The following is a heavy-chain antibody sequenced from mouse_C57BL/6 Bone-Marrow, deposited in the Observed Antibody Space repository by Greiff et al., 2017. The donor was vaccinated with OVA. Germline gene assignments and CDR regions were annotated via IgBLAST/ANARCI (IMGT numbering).Heavy chain of an antibody. CDR2: IYPRSGNT. CDR3: ARGYYYGSSFDY. Sequence: QVQLQQSGAELARPGASVKLSCKASGYTFPSYGISWVKQRTGQGLEWIGEIYPRSGNTYYNEKFKGKATLTADKSSSTAYMELRSLTSEDSAVYFCARGYYYGSSFDYWGQGTTLTVSS. CDR1: GYTFPSYG. V-gene: IGHV1-81*01. J-gene: IGHJ2*01. D-gene: IGHD1-1*01.